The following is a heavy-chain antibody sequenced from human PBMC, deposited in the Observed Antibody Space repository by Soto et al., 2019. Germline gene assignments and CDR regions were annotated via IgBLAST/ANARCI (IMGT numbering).Heavy chain of an antibody. CDR2: INPSGGST. D-gene: IGHD3-16*02. CDR1: GHTFTSYY. V-gene: IGHV1-46*01. CDR3: ARDGFMITFGGVIATHFDY. Sequence: ASVKVSCKASGHTFTSYYMHWVRQAPGQGLEWMGIINPSGGSTSYAQKFQGRVTMTRDTSTSTVYMELSSLRSEDTAVYYCARDGFMITFGGVIATHFDYWGQGTLVTVS. J-gene: IGHJ4*02.